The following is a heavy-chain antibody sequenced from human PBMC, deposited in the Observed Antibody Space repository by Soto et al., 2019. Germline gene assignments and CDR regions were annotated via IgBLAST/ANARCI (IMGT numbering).Heavy chain of an antibody. CDR2: INHSGST. CDR3: ARAGPKRGYGSGSYRCWFEP. J-gene: IGHJ5*02. D-gene: IGHD3-10*01. V-gene: IGHV4-34*01. CDR1: CGSFSGYY. Sequence: SETLSLTCAVYCGSFSGYYWSCIRQPPGKGLEWIVEINHSGSTNYNPSLKSRVTISVDTSKNQFSLKLSSVTAADTAVYYCARAGPKRGYGSGSYRCWFEPWGQGTLVTFSS.